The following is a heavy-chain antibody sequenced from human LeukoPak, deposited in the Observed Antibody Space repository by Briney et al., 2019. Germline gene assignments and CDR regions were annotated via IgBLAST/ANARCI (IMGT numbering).Heavy chain of an antibody. J-gene: IGHJ4*02. V-gene: IGHV3-66*01. Sequence: PGGSLRLSCAASGFTVSNNYMSWVRQAPGKGLEWVSVIYSGGSTYYADSVKGRFTISRDNSKNTLYLQMNSLRAEDTAVYYCARGYYDSSGSLDYWGQGTLVTVSS. CDR3: ARGYYDSSGSLDY. D-gene: IGHD3-22*01. CDR2: IYSGGST. CDR1: GFTVSNNY.